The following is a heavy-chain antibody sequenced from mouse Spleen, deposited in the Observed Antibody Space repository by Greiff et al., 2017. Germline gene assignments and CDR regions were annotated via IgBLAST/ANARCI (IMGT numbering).Heavy chain of an antibody. D-gene: IGHD2-1*01. CDR3: ARSGDYGNYCDY. V-gene: IGHV1-50*01. CDR2: IDPSDSYT. J-gene: IGHJ2*01. CDR1: GYTFTSYW. Sequence: QVQLQQPGAELVKPGASVKLSCKASGYTFTSYWMQWVKQRPGQGLEWIGEIDPSDSYTNYNQKFKGKATLTVDTSSSTAYMQLSSLTSEDSAVYYCARSGDYGNYCDYCGQGTTLTVSS.